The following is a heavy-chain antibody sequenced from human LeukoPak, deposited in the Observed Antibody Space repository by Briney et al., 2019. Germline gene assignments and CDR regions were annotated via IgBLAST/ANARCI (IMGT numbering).Heavy chain of an antibody. D-gene: IGHD6-6*01. J-gene: IGHJ3*02. CDR2: INHSGST. V-gene: IGHV4-34*01. Sequence: SETLSLTCAVYGGSFSGYYWSWIRQPPGKGLEWIGEINHSGSTNYNPSLKSRVTISVDTSKNQFSLKLSSVTAADTAVYYCAREYSSSSGRRAFDIWGQGTMVTVS. CDR1: GGSFSGYY. CDR3: AREYSSSSGRRAFDI.